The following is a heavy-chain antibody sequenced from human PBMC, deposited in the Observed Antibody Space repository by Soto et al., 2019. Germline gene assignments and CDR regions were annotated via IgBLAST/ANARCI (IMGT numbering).Heavy chain of an antibody. CDR1: GFTFSSYA. J-gene: IGHJ6*02. Sequence: GGSLRLSCAASGFTFSSYAMSWVRQAPGKGLEWVSAISGRGGSAYYAESVKGRFTISRDNSKNTLFLQMDSLRAEDTSIFYCTKDHSHFGSGYAVDGMDVWGQGTTVTVSS. CDR2: ISGRGGSA. CDR3: TKDHSHFGSGYAVDGMDV. V-gene: IGHV3-23*01. D-gene: IGHD3-10*01.